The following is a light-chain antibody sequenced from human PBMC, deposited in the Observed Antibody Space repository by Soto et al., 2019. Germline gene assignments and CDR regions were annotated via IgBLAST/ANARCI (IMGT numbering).Light chain of an antibody. V-gene: IGLV1-47*01. CDR1: SSNIGTND. CDR2: RSN. Sequence: QSVLTQPPSASGTPGQRVTISCSGSSSNIGTNDAFWYQQLPGTAPKLLIYRSNQRPSGVPDRFSGSKSGTSASLAISGLQSEDEADYYCASWDYSLSGVLFGGGTQLTVL. CDR3: ASWDYSLSGVL. J-gene: IGLJ2*01.